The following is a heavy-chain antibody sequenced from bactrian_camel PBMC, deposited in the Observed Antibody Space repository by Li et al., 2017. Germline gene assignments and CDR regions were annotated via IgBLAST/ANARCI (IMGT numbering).Heavy chain of an antibody. V-gene: IGHV3-2*01. CDR2: ISTGGSTT. J-gene: IGHJ4*01. CDR3: ATGYGLGAATY. D-gene: IGHD5*01. CDR1: GYTFSSYY. Sequence: HVQLVESGGGSVQAGGSLRLSCAASGYTFSSYYMSWVRQAPGKGLEWVSSISTGGSTTYYTDSVKGRFTISRDNAKSTVYLQMNSLKPEDTALYYCATGYGLGAATYWGQGTQVTVS.